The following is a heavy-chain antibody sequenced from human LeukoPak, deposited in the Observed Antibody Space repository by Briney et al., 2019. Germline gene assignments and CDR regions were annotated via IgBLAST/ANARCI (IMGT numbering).Heavy chain of an antibody. J-gene: IGHJ4*02. V-gene: IGHV3-33*06. CDR3: AKAGDCSSTSCYEDY. CDR1: GFNFGSDA. Sequence: PGRSLRLSCTASGFNFGSDAMHWVRQAPGKGLEWVAFIWYDGSNDHYADSVKGRFTISRDNSKNTVCLQMNSLRVEDTAVYYCAKAGDCSSTSCYEDYWGQGTLVTVSS. D-gene: IGHD2-2*01. CDR2: IWYDGSND.